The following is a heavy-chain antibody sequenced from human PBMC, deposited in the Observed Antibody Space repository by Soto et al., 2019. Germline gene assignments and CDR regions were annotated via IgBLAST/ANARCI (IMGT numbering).Heavy chain of an antibody. V-gene: IGHV3-30*18. CDR1: GFTFSSYG. Sequence: QVQLVESGGGVVQPGRSLRLSCAASGFTFSSYGIHWVRQAPGKGLEWVALISYDGTDKYYADSVKGRFTISRDNSKNMLYLQMSSLGPEDTAVYYCVKERYAQLWLEDYGMDVWGQGTTVTV. J-gene: IGHJ6*02. CDR3: VKERYAQLWLEDYGMDV. CDR2: ISYDGTDK. D-gene: IGHD5-18*01.